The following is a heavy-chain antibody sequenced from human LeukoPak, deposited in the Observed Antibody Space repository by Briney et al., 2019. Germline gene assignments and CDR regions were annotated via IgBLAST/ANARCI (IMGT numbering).Heavy chain of an antibody. CDR2: IYYSGST. CDR3: ARRSELYIVGAPGSFDY. Sequence: PSETLSLTCTVSGGSISSSSYYWGWIRQPPGKGLEWIGSIYYSGSTYYNPSLKSRVTISVDTSKIQFSLKLSSVTAADTAVYYCARRSELYIVGAPGSFDYWGQGTLVTVSS. V-gene: IGHV4-39*01. D-gene: IGHD1-26*01. J-gene: IGHJ4*02. CDR1: GGSISSSSYY.